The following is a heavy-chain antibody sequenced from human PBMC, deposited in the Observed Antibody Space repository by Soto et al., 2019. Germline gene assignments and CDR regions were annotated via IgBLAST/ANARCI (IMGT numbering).Heavy chain of an antibody. Sequence: PSPTLSLTCAISGDSVSSNSAAWNWIRQSPSRGLEWLGRTYYRSKWYNDYAVSVKGRITINPDTSKNQFSLQLNSVTPQDTAVYYCARSPGYCSSTSCYSARPTGGYYYYGMDVWGQGTTVTVS. CDR2: TYYRSKWYN. J-gene: IGHJ6*02. D-gene: IGHD2-2*02. CDR1: GDSVSSNSAA. CDR3: ARSPGYCSSTSCYSARPTGGYYYYGMDV. V-gene: IGHV6-1*01.